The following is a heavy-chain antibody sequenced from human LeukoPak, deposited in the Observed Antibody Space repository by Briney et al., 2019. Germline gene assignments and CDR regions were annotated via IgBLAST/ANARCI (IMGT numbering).Heavy chain of an antibody. CDR3: AREYPDGLTYYDFWSGYYPNDAFDI. D-gene: IGHD3-3*01. J-gene: IGHJ3*02. CDR1: GDSVSRSDSY. Sequence: EPSETLSLTCSVSGDSVSRSDSYWDWIRQPPGKGLEWIGSIYHSGSTYYNPSLKSRVTISVDTSKNQFSLKLSSVTAADTAVYYCAREYPDGLTYYDFWSGYYPNDAFDIWGQGTMVTVSS. V-gene: IGHV4-39*07. CDR2: IYHSGST.